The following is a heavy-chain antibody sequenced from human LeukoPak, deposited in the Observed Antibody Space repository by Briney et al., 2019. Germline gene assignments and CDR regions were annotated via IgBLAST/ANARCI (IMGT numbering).Heavy chain of an antibody. V-gene: IGHV4-34*01. CDR3: ARGKYSSSSGGNYYYMDV. J-gene: IGHJ6*03. D-gene: IGHD6-6*01. CDR1: GGSFSGYY. Sequence: SETLSLTCAVYGGSFSGYYWSWIRQPPGKGLEWIGEINHSGSTNYNPSLKSRVTISVDTSKNQFSLKLSSVTAADTAVYYCARGKYSSSSGGNYYYMDVWGKGTTVTVSS. CDR2: INHSGST.